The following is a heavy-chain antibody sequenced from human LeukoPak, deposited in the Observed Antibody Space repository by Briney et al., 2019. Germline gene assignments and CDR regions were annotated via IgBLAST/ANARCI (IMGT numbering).Heavy chain of an antibody. CDR1: GFTFSSYG. V-gene: IGHV3-23*01. D-gene: IGHD3-10*01. CDR2: ISGSGGST. Sequence: GGSLRLSCAASGFTFSSYGMSWVRQAPGKGLEWVAAISGSGGSTYYADSVEGRFTISRDNSKNTLYLQMNSLRAEDTAVYYCSKRHGVRGVYYFDCWGQGTLVTVSS. CDR3: SKRHGVRGVYYFDC. J-gene: IGHJ4*02.